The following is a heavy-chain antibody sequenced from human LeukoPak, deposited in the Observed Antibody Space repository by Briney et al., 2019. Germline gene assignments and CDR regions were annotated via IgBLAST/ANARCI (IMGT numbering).Heavy chain of an antibody. Sequence: GGSLRLSCAASGFTFSTYSMNWVRQAPGKGLEWVSSISTGSTYICYADSVKGRFTISRDNAKNSLYLQMNSLRAEDTAVYYCARATGTSDYWGQGTLVTVSS. J-gene: IGHJ4*02. CDR3: ARATGTSDY. D-gene: IGHD1-1*01. CDR1: GFTFSTYS. V-gene: IGHV3-21*01. CDR2: ISTGSTYI.